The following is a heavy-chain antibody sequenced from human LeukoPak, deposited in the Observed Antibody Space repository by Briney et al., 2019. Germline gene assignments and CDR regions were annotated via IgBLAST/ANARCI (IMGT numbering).Heavy chain of an antibody. D-gene: IGHD3-10*01. CDR3: ARDASRSPPYYFDY. V-gene: IGHV4-31*03. CDR2: ICNSGT. CDR1: GGSTRNGDYY. J-gene: IGHJ4*02. Sequence: SQTLSLTCTVSGGSTRNGDYYWSWIRQHPGKGLEWIGYICNSGTYYNPSLKSRVTISGETSQSQFSLKLNSVTAADTAVYYCARDASRSPPYYFDYWGQGALVTASS.